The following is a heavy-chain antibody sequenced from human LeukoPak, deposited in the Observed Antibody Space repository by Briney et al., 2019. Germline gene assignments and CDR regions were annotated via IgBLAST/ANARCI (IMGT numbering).Heavy chain of an antibody. CDR3: ARDERDVVVVPGAMPY. CDR2: INPSGGST. Sequence: ASVKVSCKASGYSFTNYYMYWVRQTPGQGLEWMGIINPSGGSTTNAQKFQGRVTMTRDTSTTTVYMELSSLRSDDTAMYYCARDERDVVVVPGAMPYWGQGTLVTVSS. J-gene: IGHJ4*02. V-gene: IGHV1-46*01. D-gene: IGHD2-2*01. CDR1: GYSFTNYY.